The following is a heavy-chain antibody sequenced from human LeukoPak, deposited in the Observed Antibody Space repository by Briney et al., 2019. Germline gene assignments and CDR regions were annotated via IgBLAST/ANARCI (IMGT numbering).Heavy chain of an antibody. CDR3: ARSDLATITAGPFEY. J-gene: IGHJ4*02. D-gene: IGHD5-12*01. CDR2: ISGHQGNT. CDR1: GYTFSTYG. Sequence: ASVKVSCKASGYTFSTYGITWVRQARGQGLEWMGWISGHQGNTKYAQKFQGRVTMTIDTSTSTAYMDLRSLRSDDTAIYFCARSDLATITAGPFEYWGQGTLVAVSS. V-gene: IGHV1-18*01.